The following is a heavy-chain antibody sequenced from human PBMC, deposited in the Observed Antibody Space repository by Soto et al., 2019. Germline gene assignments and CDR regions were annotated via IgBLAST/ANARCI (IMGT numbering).Heavy chain of an antibody. CDR2: IIPIFGTA. D-gene: IGHD5-18*01. V-gene: IGHV1-69*12. CDR3: ARDKSPVDTAMFTSDDDAFDI. J-gene: IGHJ3*02. CDR1: GGTFSSYA. Sequence: QVQLVQSGAEVKKPGSSVKVSCKASGGTFSSYAISWVRQAPGQGLEWMGGIIPIFGTANYAQKFKGRVTITADESTSTAYMELSRLRSEDTAMYYCARDKSPVDTAMFTSDDDAFDIWGQGTMVTVSS.